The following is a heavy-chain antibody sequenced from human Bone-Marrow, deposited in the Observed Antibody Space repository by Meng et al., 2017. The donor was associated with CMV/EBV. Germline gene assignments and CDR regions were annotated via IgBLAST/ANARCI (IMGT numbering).Heavy chain of an antibody. CDR3: ARGEDYYDSSGYYYRD. V-gene: IGHV1-69*04. J-gene: IGHJ4*02. CDR2: IIPILGIA. CDR1: GYTFTRYD. D-gene: IGHD3-22*01. Sequence: SVKVSCKASGYTFTRYDINWVRQATGQGLEWMGRIIPILGIANYAQKFQGRVTITADKSTSTAYMELSSLRSEDTAVYYCARGEDYYDSSGYYYRDWGQGKLVTVYS.